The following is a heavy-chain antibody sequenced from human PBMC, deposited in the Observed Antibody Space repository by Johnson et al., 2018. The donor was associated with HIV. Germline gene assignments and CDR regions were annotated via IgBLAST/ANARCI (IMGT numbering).Heavy chain of an antibody. D-gene: IGHD3-3*01. V-gene: IGHV3-66*03. CDR3: ARVGTIFGRDGFDI. J-gene: IGHJ3*02. Sequence: VQLVESGGDLIQPGGSLRLSCAASGFTVSSTYMSWVRQAPGKGLEWLSVLYSDGRTYYADSVKGRFTISRDNSKNTLYLQMNSLRADDTAVYYCARVGTIFGRDGFDIWGQGTMVTVSS. CDR2: LYSDGRT. CDR1: GFTVSSTY.